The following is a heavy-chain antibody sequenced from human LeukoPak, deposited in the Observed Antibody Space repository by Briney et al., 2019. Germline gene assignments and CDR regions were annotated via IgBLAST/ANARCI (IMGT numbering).Heavy chain of an antibody. Sequence: PSETLSLTCTVSGGSISSYYWSWIRQPPGKGLEWIGYIYYSGGTNYNPSLKSRVTISVDTSKNQFSLKLSSVTAADTAVYYCARGGYDFWSGYYPFDYWGQGTLVTVSS. CDR2: IYYSGGT. CDR1: GGSISSYY. CDR3: ARGGYDFWSGYYPFDY. J-gene: IGHJ4*02. V-gene: IGHV4-59*01. D-gene: IGHD3-3*01.